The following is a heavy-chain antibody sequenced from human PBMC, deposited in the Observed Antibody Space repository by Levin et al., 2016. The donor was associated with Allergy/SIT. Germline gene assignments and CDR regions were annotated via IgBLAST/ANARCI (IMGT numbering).Heavy chain of an antibody. CDR2: IYYSGST. Sequence: WIRQPPGKGLEWIGYIYYSGSTNYNPSLKSRVTISVDTSKNQFSLKLSSVTAADTAAYYCARDYYDSSGYYYGAFDIWGQGTMVTVSS. CDR3: ARDYYDSSGYYYGAFDI. D-gene: IGHD3-22*01. V-gene: IGHV4-59*01. J-gene: IGHJ3*02.